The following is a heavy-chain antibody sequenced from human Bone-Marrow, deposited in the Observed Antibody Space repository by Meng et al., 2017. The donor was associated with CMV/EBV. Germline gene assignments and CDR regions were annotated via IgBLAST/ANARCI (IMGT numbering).Heavy chain of an antibody. CDR1: FSNAW. J-gene: IGHJ4*02. CDR2: IKSKTDGGTT. CDR3: TTGVTYCGGDCSFPFDY. V-gene: IGHV3-15*01. D-gene: IGHD2-21*01. Sequence: FSNAWRSWVRQAPGKGLEWVGRIKSKTDGGTTDYAAPVKGRFTISRDDSKNTLYLQMNSLKTEDTAVYYCTTGVTYCGGDCSFPFDYWGQGTLVTVSS.